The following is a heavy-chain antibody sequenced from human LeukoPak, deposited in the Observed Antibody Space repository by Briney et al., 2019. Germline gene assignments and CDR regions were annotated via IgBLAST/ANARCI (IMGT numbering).Heavy chain of an antibody. CDR1: GGSIISYY. CDR3: ARGYSSGWTFYYFDY. V-gene: IGHV4-59*01. CDR2: VYYSGSA. Sequence: SETLSLTCTVSGGSIISYYWSWLRQPPGKGLEWIGYVYYSGSANYNPSLKSRVTISVDTSKNQCSLKLSSVTAADTAVYYCARGYSSGWTFYYFDYWGQGTLVTVSS. J-gene: IGHJ4*02. D-gene: IGHD6-19*01.